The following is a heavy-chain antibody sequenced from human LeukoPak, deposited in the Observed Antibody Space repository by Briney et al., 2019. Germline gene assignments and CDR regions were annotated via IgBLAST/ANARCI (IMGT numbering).Heavy chain of an antibody. CDR3: ARTPGIVGASSLVDR. Sequence: ASVKVSCKASGYTFTSYDINWVRQATGQGLEWMGWMNPNSGNTGYAQKFQGRVTMTRKNSLRTAYMELSSLRSEGTAVYYCARTPGIVGASSLVDRWGQGRLVGVCS. V-gene: IGHV1-8*01. CDR2: MNPNSGNT. J-gene: IGHJ5*02. CDR1: GYTFTSYD. D-gene: IGHD1-26*01.